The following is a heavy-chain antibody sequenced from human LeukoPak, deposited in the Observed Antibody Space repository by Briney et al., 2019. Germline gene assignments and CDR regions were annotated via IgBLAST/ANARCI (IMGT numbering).Heavy chain of an antibody. D-gene: IGHD6-13*01. CDR3: ARRIAAAGRLRAAED. J-gene: IGHJ4*02. Sequence: ASVKVSCKASGYTFTSYAISWVRQAPGQGLEWMGGIIPIFGTANYAQKFQGRVTITTDESTSTAYMELSSLRSEDTAVYYCARRIAAAGRLRAAEDWGQGTLVTVSS. CDR2: IIPIFGTA. CDR1: GYTFTSYA. V-gene: IGHV1-69*05.